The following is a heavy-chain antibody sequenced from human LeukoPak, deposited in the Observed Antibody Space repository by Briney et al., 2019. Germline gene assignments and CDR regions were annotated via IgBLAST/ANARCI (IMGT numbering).Heavy chain of an antibody. D-gene: IGHD4-17*01. Sequence: GGSLRLSCAASGFTFSSYEMNWVRQAPGKGLEWVSYISSSGSTIYYADSVKGRFTISRDNAKNSLYLQMNSLRAEDTAVYYCARDSPSDYGDYGRQDYWSQGTLVTVSS. CDR1: GFTFSSYE. V-gene: IGHV3-48*03. J-gene: IGHJ4*02. CDR3: ARDSPSDYGDYGRQDY. CDR2: ISSSGSTI.